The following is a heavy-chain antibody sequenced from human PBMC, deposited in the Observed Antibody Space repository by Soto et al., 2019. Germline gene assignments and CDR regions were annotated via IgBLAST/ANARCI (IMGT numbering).Heavy chain of an antibody. V-gene: IGHV3-30-3*01. CDR1: GFTFSSYA. CDR2: ISYDGSNK. D-gene: IGHD4-4*01. CDR3: ARAGLQEGPKVYYYDGMDV. J-gene: IGHJ6*02. Sequence: QVQLVESGGGVVQPGRSLRLSCAASGFTFSSYAMHWVRQAPGKGLEWVAVISYDGSNKYYADSVKGRFTISRDNSKNPLYLQMNSRRAEDTAVYYCARAGLQEGPKVYYYDGMDVWGQGTTVTVSS.